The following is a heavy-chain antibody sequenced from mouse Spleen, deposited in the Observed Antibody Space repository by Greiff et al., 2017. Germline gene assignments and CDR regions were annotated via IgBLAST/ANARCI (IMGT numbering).Heavy chain of an antibody. J-gene: IGHJ4*01. CDR3: AREGAHSPYAMDY. V-gene: IGHV5-17*01. CDR1: GFTFSDYG. CDR2: ISSGSSTI. Sequence: VQLKESGGGLVKPGGSLKLSCAASGFTFSDYGMHWVRQAPEKGLEWVAYISSGSSTIYYADTVKGRFTISRDNAKNTLFLQMTSLRSEDTAMYYCAREGAHSPYAMDYWGQGTSVTVSS.